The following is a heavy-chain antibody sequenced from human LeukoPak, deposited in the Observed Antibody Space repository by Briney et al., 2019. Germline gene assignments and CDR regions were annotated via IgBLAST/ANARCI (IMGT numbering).Heavy chain of an antibody. J-gene: IGHJ4*02. V-gene: IGHV1-2*02. D-gene: IGHD3-10*01. CDR3: ASSITMVRGVLDY. CDR1: GYTFTGYY. Sequence: GASVTVSCKASGYTFTGYYMHWVRQAPGQGLGWMGWINPNSGGTNYAQKFQGRVTMTRDTSISTAYMELSSLRSDDTAVYYCASSITMVRGVLDYWGQGSLVTVSS. CDR2: INPNSGGT.